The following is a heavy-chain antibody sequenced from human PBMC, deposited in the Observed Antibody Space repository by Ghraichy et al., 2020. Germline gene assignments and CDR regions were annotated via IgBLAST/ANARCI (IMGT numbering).Heavy chain of an antibody. CDR3: ASMGVQLWGTSYYFDY. CDR1: GFTFSSYA. Sequence: GGSLRLSCAASGFTFSSYAMSWVRQAPGKGLEWVSAISGSGGSTYYADSVKGRFTISRDNSKNTLYLQMNSLRAEDTAVYYCASMGVQLWGTSYYFDYWGQGTLVTVSS. D-gene: IGHD5-18*01. J-gene: IGHJ4*02. V-gene: IGHV3-23*01. CDR2: ISGSGGST.